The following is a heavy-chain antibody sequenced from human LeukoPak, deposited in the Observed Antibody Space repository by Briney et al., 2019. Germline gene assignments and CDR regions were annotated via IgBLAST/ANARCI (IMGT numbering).Heavy chain of an antibody. J-gene: IGHJ5*02. CDR3: ASITIFGVVPTTTWFDP. D-gene: IGHD3-3*01. V-gene: IGHV4-34*01. Sequence: SETPSLTCAVYGGSFSGYYWSWIRQPPGKGLEWFGEINHSGSTNYNPSLKSRVTISVDTSKNQFSLKLSSVTAADTAVYYCASITIFGVVPTTTWFDPWGQGTLVTVSS. CDR1: GGSFSGYY. CDR2: INHSGST.